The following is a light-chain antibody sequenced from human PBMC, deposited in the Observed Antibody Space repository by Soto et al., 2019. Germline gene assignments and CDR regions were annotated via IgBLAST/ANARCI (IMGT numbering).Light chain of an antibody. V-gene: IGKV3-20*01. CDR2: DAS. J-gene: IGKJ5*01. Sequence: EIVLTHSPGTLSLSPWERATLSCRASQSINRHLAWYRQKPGQAPRLLIYDASKRASGIPARFSGSGSGRDFTLTISGLEPEDFAVYYCQQYGSSPLISFGQGTRLEIK. CDR1: QSINRH. CDR3: QQYGSSPLIS.